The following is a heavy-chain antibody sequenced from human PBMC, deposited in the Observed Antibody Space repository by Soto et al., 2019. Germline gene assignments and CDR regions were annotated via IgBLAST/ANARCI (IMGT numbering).Heavy chain of an antibody. CDR1: GGTFSSYA. Sequence: QVQLVQSGAEVKKPGSSVKVSCKASGGTFSSYAISWVRQAPGQGLEWMGGIIPIFGTANYAQKFQGRVTFTTEESTSTADMERSSLSSEGTAVDYCARAGYGDYKSWVGPWGQGTLVTVSS. D-gene: IGHD4-17*01. V-gene: IGHV1-69*05. CDR2: IIPIFGTA. CDR3: ARAGYGDYKSWVGP. J-gene: IGHJ5*02.